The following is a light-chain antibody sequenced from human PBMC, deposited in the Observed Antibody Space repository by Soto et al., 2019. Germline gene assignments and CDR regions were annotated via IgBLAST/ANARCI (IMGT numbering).Light chain of an antibody. CDR1: QSINTRY. CDR2: ATS. J-gene: IGKJ1*01. CDR3: HQRQSWPRT. Sequence: EIVLTQSPGTLSLSPGERATLSCRASQSINTRYSAWYQQKPGQPPRLLIYATSSRAPGIPDRFSGSGSGTDFTLTISRREPEDFAVYYCHQRQSWPRTFGQGTKVDI. V-gene: IGKV3D-20*02.